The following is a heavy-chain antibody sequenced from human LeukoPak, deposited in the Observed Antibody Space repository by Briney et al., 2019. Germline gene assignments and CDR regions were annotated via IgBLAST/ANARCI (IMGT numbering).Heavy chain of an antibody. J-gene: IGHJ4*02. V-gene: IGHV3-66*01. D-gene: IGHD6-19*01. CDR2: IYSGGST. Sequence: GGSLRLSCAASEFSVGSNYMTWVRQAPGKGLEWVPLIYSGGSTYYADSVKGRFTISRDNSKNTLYLQMDSLRAEDTAVYYCAKAKGWLQIFDYWGQGTLVIVSS. CDR1: EFSVGSNY. CDR3: AKAKGWLQIFDY.